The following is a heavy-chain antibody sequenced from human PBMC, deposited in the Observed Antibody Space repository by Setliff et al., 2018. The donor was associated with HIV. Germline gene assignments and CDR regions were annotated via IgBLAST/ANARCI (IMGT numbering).Heavy chain of an antibody. Sequence: GGSLRLSCAVSGFTFSTFAMNWVRQTPGKGLELVSTISGSGGKTYYADSVKGRFTISRDNSKNTLYLQMSSLRAEDTAVYYCVREGEYFDTIGHYLVRRFFDLWGQGTMVTVSS. J-gene: IGHJ3*01. CDR1: GFTFSTFA. D-gene: IGHD3-9*01. CDR2: ISGSGGKT. V-gene: IGHV3-23*01. CDR3: VREGEYFDTIGHYLVRRFFDL.